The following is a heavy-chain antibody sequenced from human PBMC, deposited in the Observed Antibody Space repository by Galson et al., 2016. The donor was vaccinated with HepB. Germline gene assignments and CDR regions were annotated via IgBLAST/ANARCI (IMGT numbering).Heavy chain of an antibody. J-gene: IGHJ4*02. V-gene: IGHV3-30*03. CDR3: GKWDWNDPAD. CDR1: GFTFRSYG. Sequence: SLRLSCAASGFTFRSYGLQWVRLAPGKGPEWLAIITYHGRNQFYADSVKGRFTISRDDSRNSVYLQMDSLREEDTAVYYCGKWDWNDPADWGQGTLVSVSS. CDR2: ITYHGRNQ. D-gene: IGHD1-1*01.